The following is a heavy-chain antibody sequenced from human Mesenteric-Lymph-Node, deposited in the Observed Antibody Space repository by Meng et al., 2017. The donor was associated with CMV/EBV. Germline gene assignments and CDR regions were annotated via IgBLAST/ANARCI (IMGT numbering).Heavy chain of an antibody. CDR1: GFTFSAYE. CDR3: ARDVGYSYGASFDY. V-gene: IGHV3-48*03. J-gene: IGHJ4*02. Sequence: GESLKISCAASGFTFSAYEMNWVRQAPGKGLEWVSYISGSGTIYYADSVKGRFTISRDNAKNSLYLQMNTLRAEDTAVYYCARDVGYSYGASFDYWGQGTLVTVSS. CDR2: ISGSGTI. D-gene: IGHD5-18*01.